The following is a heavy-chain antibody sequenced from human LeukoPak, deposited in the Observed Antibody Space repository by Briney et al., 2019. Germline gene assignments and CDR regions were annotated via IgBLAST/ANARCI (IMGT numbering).Heavy chain of an antibody. Sequence: GGSLRLSCAASGFTFSSYAMHWVRQAPGKGLEWVAVISYDGSNKYYADSVRGRFTISRDNSKNTLYLQMNSLRAEDTAVYYCARGLDASYWGQGALVTVSS. CDR1: GFTFSSYA. CDR2: ISYDGSNK. J-gene: IGHJ4*02. CDR3: ARGLDASY. V-gene: IGHV3-30-3*01.